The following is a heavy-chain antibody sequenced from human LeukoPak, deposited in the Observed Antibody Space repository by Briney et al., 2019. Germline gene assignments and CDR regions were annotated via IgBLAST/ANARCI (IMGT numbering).Heavy chain of an antibody. CDR2: INPNSGGT. CDR3: ARAVNDYGDYWYFQH. Sequence: ASVKVSCKASGYTFTGYYMHWVRQAPGQGLEWMGWINPNSGGTNYAQKFQGWVTMTRDTSISTAYMELSRLRSDDTAVYYCARAVNDYGDYWYFQHWGQGTLVTVSS. J-gene: IGHJ1*01. D-gene: IGHD4-17*01. CDR1: GYTFTGYY. V-gene: IGHV1-2*04.